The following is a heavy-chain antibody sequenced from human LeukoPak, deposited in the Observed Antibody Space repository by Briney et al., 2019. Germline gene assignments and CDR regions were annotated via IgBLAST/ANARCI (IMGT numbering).Heavy chain of an antibody. CDR2: IYSDNT. CDR1: GFTFSFYT. D-gene: IGHD4/OR15-4a*01. CDR3: ARRAGAYSHPYDY. Sequence: GGSLRLSCAASGFTFSFYTMSWVCQAPGKGLEWVSFIYSDNTHYSDSVKGRFTISRDNSKNTLYLQMNSLRAEDTAVYYCARRAGAYSHPYDYWGQGTLVTVS. J-gene: IGHJ4*02. V-gene: IGHV3-53*01.